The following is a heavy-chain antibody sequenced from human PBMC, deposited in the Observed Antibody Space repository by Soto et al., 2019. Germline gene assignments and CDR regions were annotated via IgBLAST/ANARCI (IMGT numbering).Heavy chain of an antibody. Sequence: SETLSLTCTVSGGSISSSSYYWGWIRQPPGKGLEWIGSIYYSGSTYYNPSLKSRVTISVDTSKNQFSLKLSSVTAADTAVYYCARHGNYDFWSGYYSPYYFDYWGQGTLVTVSS. V-gene: IGHV4-39*01. J-gene: IGHJ4*02. CDR3: ARHGNYDFWSGYYSPYYFDY. CDR1: GGSISSSSYY. D-gene: IGHD3-3*01. CDR2: IYYSGST.